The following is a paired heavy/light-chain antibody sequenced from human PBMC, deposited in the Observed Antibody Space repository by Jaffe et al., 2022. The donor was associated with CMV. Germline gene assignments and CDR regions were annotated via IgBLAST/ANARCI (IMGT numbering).Heavy chain of an antibody. J-gene: IGHJ4*02. CDR2: ITGNPSST. CDR3: AKHTSSWYFVDS. CDR1: GFTFNTYA. Sequence: EVRLLEYGGGLVQPGGSLRLSCAASGFTFNTYAMSWVRQAPGKGLEWVSGITGNPSSTYYADSVKGRFTISRDKSKNTLSLQMSSLRAEDTAKYYCAKHTSSWYFVDSWGQGTLVTVSS. D-gene: IGHD6-13*01. V-gene: IGHV3-23*01.
Light chain of an antibody. CDR2: SHN. Sequence: QSVLTQPPAASGTPGQRVTISCSGSGSNIGSNTVNWYQQLPGTAPKLLIHSHNQRPSGVPDRFSASKSGTSASLAISGLQSDDEADYYCAAWDDSLNGRVFGGGTKLTVL. CDR1: GSNIGSNT. V-gene: IGLV1-44*01. J-gene: IGLJ3*02. CDR3: AAWDDSLNGRV.